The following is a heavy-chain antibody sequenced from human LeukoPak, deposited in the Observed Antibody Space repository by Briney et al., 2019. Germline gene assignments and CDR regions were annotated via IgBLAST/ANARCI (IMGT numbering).Heavy chain of an antibody. J-gene: IGHJ4*02. CDR2: MNPNTDNT. Sequence: ASVKVSCKASGGTFSSYAINWVRQATGQGLEWMGWMNPNTDNTGYAQKFQGRVTITRNTSISTAYMELGSLRSEDTAVYYCAREYSSSSAVFDSWGQGTLVTVSS. V-gene: IGHV1-8*03. D-gene: IGHD6-6*01. CDR1: GGTFSSYA. CDR3: AREYSSSSAVFDS.